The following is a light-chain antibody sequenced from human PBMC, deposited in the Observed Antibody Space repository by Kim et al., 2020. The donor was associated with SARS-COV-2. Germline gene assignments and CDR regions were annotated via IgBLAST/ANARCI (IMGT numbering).Light chain of an antibody. CDR1: GRGAGND. V-gene: IGLV6-57*02. Sequence: EATGKTGTIYCSGRGAGNDVHGYQLRQGSAPTNVIYDGNKRHSGVPDRFAGSIDISANSAYLTISGLNTEDEADYDCQSSTATGVIVGGGTQRTVL. CDR3: QSSTATGVI. J-gene: IGLJ2*01. CDR2: DGN.